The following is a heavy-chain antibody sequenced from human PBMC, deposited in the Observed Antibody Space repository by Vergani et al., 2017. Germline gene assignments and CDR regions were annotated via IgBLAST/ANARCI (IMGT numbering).Heavy chain of an antibody. CDR3: ARELGYCSSTSCAVGAFDI. J-gene: IGHJ3*02. Sequence: QVQLVQSGAEVKKPGASVKVSCKASGYTFTSYYMHWVRQAPGQGLEWMGIINPSGGSTSYEQKFQGRVTMTMDTSTSTVYMELSSLRSEDTAVYYCARELGYCSSTSCAVGAFDIWGQGTMVTVSS. D-gene: IGHD2-2*01. V-gene: IGHV1-46*03. CDR2: INPSGGST. CDR1: GYTFTSYY.